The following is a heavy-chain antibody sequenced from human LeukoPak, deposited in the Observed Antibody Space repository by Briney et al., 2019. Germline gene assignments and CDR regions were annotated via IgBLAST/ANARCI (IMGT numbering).Heavy chain of an antibody. D-gene: IGHD2-2*02. Sequence: GGSLRLSCAASGFTFSSYWMSWVRQAPGKGLEWVANIKQDGSEGYYVDSVKGRFTVSRDNSKNTLYLQMNSLRAEDTAVYYCAKTISGRYCSSTSCYIPFDYWGQGTLVTVSS. CDR2: IKQDGSEG. V-gene: IGHV3-7*03. CDR3: AKTISGRYCSSTSCYIPFDY. J-gene: IGHJ4*02. CDR1: GFTFSSYW.